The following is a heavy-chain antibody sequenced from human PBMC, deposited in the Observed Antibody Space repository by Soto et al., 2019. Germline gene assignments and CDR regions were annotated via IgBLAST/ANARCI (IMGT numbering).Heavy chain of an antibody. D-gene: IGHD6-13*01. V-gene: IGHV3-23*01. Sequence: EVQLLESGGGLVQPGGSLRLSCAASGFTFSSYAMSWVRQAPGKGLEWVSAISGSGGSTYYADSVKGRFTISRDNCKNTLYLQMTSLGAEDTAVYYCAYSSTPFDYWGQGTLVTVSS. J-gene: IGHJ4*02. CDR2: ISGSGGST. CDR1: GFTFSSYA. CDR3: AYSSTPFDY.